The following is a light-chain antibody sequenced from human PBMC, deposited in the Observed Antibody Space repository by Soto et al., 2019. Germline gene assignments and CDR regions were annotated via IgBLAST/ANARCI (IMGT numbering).Light chain of an antibody. V-gene: IGKV3-20*01. Sequence: EIVLTQSPGTLSLSPGERATHSCRASQSISSTYLTWYHQRPGQAPRLLIYDASRRATGIPDRFSGSGSGTDFSLTISRLEPEDFAVYYCQHYDSARWTFGLGTKVDI. CDR2: DAS. J-gene: IGKJ1*01. CDR3: QHYDSARWT. CDR1: QSISSTY.